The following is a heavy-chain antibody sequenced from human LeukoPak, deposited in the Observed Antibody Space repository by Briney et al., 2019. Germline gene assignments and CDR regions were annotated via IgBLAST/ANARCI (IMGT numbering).Heavy chain of an antibody. CDR2: INHSGSA. J-gene: IGHJ4*02. CDR3: ARGNLFDY. D-gene: IGHD1-14*01. V-gene: IGHV4-34*01. Sequence: SGTLFLTCAVYGGSLSGYYWSWIRQPPGKGLEWIGEINHSGSANYNPSLKSRVTISVDTSKNQFSLKLSSVTAADTAVYYCARGNLFDYWGQGTLVTVSS. CDR1: GGSLSGYY.